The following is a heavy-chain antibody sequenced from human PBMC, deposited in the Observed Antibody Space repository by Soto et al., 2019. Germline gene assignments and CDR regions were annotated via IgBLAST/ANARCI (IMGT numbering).Heavy chain of an antibody. CDR3: ARYRGGYSYGYPTGYYYYGMDV. V-gene: IGHV4-59*01. CDR1: GGSISSYY. Sequence: SETLSLTCTVSGGSISSYYWSWIRQPPGEGLEWIGYIYYSGSTNYNPSLKSRVAISVDTSKNQFSLKLSSVTAADTAVYYCARYRGGYSYGYPTGYYYYGMDVWGQGTTVTVSS. D-gene: IGHD5-18*01. CDR2: IYYSGST. J-gene: IGHJ6*02.